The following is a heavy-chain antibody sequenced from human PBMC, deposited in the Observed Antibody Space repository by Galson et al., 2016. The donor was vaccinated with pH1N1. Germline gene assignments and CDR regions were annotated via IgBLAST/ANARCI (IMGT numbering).Heavy chain of an antibody. Sequence: SLRLSCAASGFTFSNYAMHWVRQAPGKGLEWVALISYDGSNKYYADSVKGRFTISRGNSKNTLYLQLTSLRAEDTAVYYCATGILTGPDYWGQGTLVTVSS. CDR2: ISYDGSNK. V-gene: IGHV3-30-3*01. D-gene: IGHD3-9*01. CDR1: GFTFSNYA. J-gene: IGHJ4*02. CDR3: ATGILTGPDY.